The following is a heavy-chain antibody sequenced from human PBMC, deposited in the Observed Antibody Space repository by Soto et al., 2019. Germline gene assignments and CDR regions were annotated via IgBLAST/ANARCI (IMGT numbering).Heavy chain of an antibody. V-gene: IGHV3-23*01. Sequence: EVQLLESGGGLVQPGGSLTLSCTASGFTTRFYSMSWVRQTPGKGLEWVAALCRSGGATYYADSVRGRFTISRDASKDTLFLQMSNLRAEDTSLYYCSKGEMSTIRNSFDPWGQGTLVSVSS. CDR1: GFTTRFYS. D-gene: IGHD1-7*01. CDR3: SKGEMSTIRNSFDP. J-gene: IGHJ5*02. CDR2: LCRSGGAT.